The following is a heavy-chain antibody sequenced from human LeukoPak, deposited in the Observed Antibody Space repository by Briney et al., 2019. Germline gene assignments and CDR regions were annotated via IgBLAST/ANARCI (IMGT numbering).Heavy chain of an antibody. CDR1: GFTFSSYW. CDR2: IKQDGSEK. Sequence: GGSLRLSCAASGFTFSSYWMSWVRQAPGKGLEWVANIKQDGSEKYYVDSVKGRFTISRDNAKNSLYLQMNSLRAEDTAVYYCARLGEGRTIFGVVPYYYYMDVWGKGTTVTVSS. J-gene: IGHJ6*03. D-gene: IGHD3-3*01. CDR3: ARLGEGRTIFGVVPYYYYMDV. V-gene: IGHV3-7*01.